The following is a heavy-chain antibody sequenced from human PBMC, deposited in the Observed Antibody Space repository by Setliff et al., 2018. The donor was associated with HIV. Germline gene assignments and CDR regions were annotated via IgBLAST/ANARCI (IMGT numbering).Heavy chain of an antibody. CDR2: YHYSGNT. V-gene: IGHV4-39*07. CDR3: ARMVSDYIGHSDN. D-gene: IGHD3-16*01. Sequence: PSETLSLTCNVSGGSISSSSYYWGWIRQPPGKGLEWIGSYHYSGNTYYNPSLRSRVSLSVDTSKNQFSLRLSSVTASDTAVYYCARMVSDYIGHSDNWGQGTLVTVSS. CDR1: GGSISSSSYY. J-gene: IGHJ4*02.